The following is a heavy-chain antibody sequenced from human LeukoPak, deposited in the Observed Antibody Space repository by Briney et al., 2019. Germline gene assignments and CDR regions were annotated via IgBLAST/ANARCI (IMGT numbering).Heavy chain of an antibody. J-gene: IGHJ6*03. V-gene: IGHV4-38-2*02. D-gene: IGHD5-18*01. Sequence: TSETLSLACTVSGYSISSGYYWGWIRQSPGKGLEWIGSIYQSGSTYYNPSLKSRVTISIDTSKNQFSLKLSSVTAADTAVYYCAIDTDKLYYYYMDVWGKGTTVTVSS. CDR2: IYQSGST. CDR3: AIDTDKLYYYYMDV. CDR1: GYSISSGYY.